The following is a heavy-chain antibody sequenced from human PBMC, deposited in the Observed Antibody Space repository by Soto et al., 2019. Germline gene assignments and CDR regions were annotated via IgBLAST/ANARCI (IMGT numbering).Heavy chain of an antibody. J-gene: IGHJ6*02. D-gene: IGHD3-10*01. Sequence: GESLKISCKGSGYSFTTHWIGWVRQMPGKGLEWMGIIYPGDSDTKYSPSFQGQVTISADKSISTAYLQWSSLKASDTAMYYCAGGGVRGVITRTRDYYGMDVWGQGTTVNVSS. CDR2: IYPGDSDT. CDR1: GYSFTTHW. CDR3: AGGGVRGVITRTRDYYGMDV. V-gene: IGHV5-51*01.